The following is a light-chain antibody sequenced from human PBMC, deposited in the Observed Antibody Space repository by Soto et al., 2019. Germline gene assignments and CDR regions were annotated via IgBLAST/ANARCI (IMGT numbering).Light chain of an antibody. CDR3: HHYAIT. V-gene: IGKV3-20*01. CDR1: QSVSSSY. CDR2: GAS. Sequence: EIVLTQSPGTLSLSPGERATLSCRASQSVSSSYLAWYQQKPGQAPRLLIYGASSRATGLPDRFSGSGSGTHFTLTISTLDPQDFPVYYCHHYAITFGQGTKVQI. J-gene: IGKJ1*01.